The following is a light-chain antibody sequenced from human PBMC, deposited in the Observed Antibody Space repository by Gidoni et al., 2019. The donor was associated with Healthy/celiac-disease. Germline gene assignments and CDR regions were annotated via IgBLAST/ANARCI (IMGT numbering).Light chain of an antibody. CDR1: SSNIGSNT. CDR2: RNH. Sequence: QSGLTQPPSGSRTPGQRVTISCSGSSSNIGSNTVNWYQPLPRTAPKRLIYRNHQRPSGFPARFSGSQSGTSASLAISGLQSEDEADYYFAAWDDILNGWVFGGGPTLTVL. J-gene: IGLJ3*02. V-gene: IGLV1-44*01. CDR3: AAWDDILNGWV.